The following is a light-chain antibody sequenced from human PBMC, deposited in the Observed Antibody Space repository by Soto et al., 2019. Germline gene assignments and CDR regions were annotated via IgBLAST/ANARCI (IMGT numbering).Light chain of an antibody. CDR3: QQFNNYPWT. CDR1: QSISSW. Sequence: IQMTQSPSTLSASVGDRVTITCRASQSISSWLAWYQQKPGKAPNLPIFKASSLESGVPSRFSGSGSGTEFTLTISSLQPDDFATYYCQQFNNYPWTFGQGTRVEI. CDR2: KAS. J-gene: IGKJ1*01. V-gene: IGKV1-5*03.